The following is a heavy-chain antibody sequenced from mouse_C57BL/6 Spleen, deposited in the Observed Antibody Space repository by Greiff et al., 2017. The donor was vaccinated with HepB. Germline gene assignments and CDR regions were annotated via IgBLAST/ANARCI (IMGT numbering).Heavy chain of an antibody. CDR2: IVPNSVGT. CDR1: GYTFTSYW. D-gene: IGHD2-4*01. CDR3: ARDDYDDPFAY. Sequence: QVQLQQPGAELVKPGASVKLSCTASGYTFTSYWLHWVKQRPGRGLEWIGRIVPNSVGTKYNEKFKSQAKLTVDKPSSTAYMQLSSLTSEDSAVYYCARDDYDDPFAYWGQGTLVTVSA. V-gene: IGHV1-72*01. J-gene: IGHJ3*01.